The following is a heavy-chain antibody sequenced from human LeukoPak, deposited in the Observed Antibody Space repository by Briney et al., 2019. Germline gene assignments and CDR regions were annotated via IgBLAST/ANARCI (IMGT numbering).Heavy chain of an antibody. V-gene: IGHV1-8*01. CDR2: MNPNSGNT. CDR3: ARGPTAGNPKDY. J-gene: IGHJ4*02. CDR1: GYTFTSYD. Sequence: ASVKVSCKASGYTFTSYDINWVRQATGQGLEWMGWMNPNSGNTGYAQKFQGRVTMTRNTSISTAYMELSSLRSEDTAVYYCARGPTAGNPKDYWGQGTLVTVSS. D-gene: IGHD4-17*01.